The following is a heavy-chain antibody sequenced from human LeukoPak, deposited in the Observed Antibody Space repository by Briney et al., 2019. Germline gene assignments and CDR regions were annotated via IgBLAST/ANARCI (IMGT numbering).Heavy chain of an antibody. CDR1: GGSISSYY. CDR2: IYSTGST. D-gene: IGHD6-13*01. Sequence: PSETLSLTCTVSGGSISSYYWSWIRQPAGKGLEWIGRIYSTGSTNYNPSLKSRVTMSVDTSKNQFPLRLRSVTAADTAVYYCARQIASAGTAGFDFWGQGALVTVSS. CDR3: ARQIASAGTAGFDF. V-gene: IGHV4-4*07. J-gene: IGHJ4*02.